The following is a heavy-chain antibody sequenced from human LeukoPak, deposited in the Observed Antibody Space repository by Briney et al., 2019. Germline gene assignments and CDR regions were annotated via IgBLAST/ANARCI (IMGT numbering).Heavy chain of an antibody. Sequence: ASVKVSCKASGYTFTGYYMHWVRQAPGQGLEWMGWINPNSGGTNYAQKFQGRVTMTRDTSISTAYMELSRLRSDDTAVYYCARDSLLRYFDWLLDPDYYYYYMDVWGKGTTVTVSS. D-gene: IGHD3-9*01. V-gene: IGHV1-2*02. CDR3: ARDSLLRYFDWLLDPDYYYYYMDV. CDR1: GYTFTGYY. CDR2: INPNSGGT. J-gene: IGHJ6*03.